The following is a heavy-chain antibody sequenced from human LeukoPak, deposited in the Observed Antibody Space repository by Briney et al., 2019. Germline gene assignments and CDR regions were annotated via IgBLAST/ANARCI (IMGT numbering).Heavy chain of an antibody. J-gene: IGHJ6*03. V-gene: IGHV3-11*04. CDR1: GFTFNDYY. D-gene: IGHD3-10*01. CDR2: ISSSGSTI. CDR3: ARPGPGFYYYYMDV. Sequence: GGSLRLSCAASGFTFNDYYMSWIRQAPGKGLEWVSYISSSGSTIYYADSVKGRFTISRDNAKNSLYLQMNSLRAEDTAVYYCARPGPGFYYYYMDVWGKGTTVTVSS.